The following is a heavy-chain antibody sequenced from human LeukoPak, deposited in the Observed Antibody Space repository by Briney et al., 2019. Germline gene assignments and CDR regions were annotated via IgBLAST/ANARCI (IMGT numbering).Heavy chain of an antibody. CDR2: MNPNSGNT. Sequence: ASVKVSCKASGYTFTSYDINWVRQATGQGLEWMGWMNPNSGNTGYAQKFQGRVTMTRNTSISTAYMELSSPRSEDTAVYYCASSAGTTPYYYYYYGMDVWGQGTTVTVSS. CDR3: ASSAGTTPYYYYYYGMDV. J-gene: IGHJ6*02. V-gene: IGHV1-8*01. CDR1: GYTFTSYD. D-gene: IGHD1-7*01.